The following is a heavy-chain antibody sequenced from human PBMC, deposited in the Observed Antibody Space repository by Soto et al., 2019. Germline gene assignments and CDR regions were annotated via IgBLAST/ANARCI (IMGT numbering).Heavy chain of an antibody. Sequence: QVQLVESGGGVVQPGTSLRLSCVASGFTFSAYAMHWVRQAPGKGLEWVAVASYDGTNKYNADSVKGRFTISRDDSKNMLYLQMDNLTPEDTAVYYCARVCSGGRCHMVDYWGQGIQVTVSS. CDR1: GFTFSAYA. V-gene: IGHV3-30*04. D-gene: IGHD2-15*01. CDR2: ASYDGTNK. J-gene: IGHJ4*02. CDR3: ARVCSGGRCHMVDY.